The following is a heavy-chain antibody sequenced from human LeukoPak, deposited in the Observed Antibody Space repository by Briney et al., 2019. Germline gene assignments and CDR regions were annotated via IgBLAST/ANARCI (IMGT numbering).Heavy chain of an antibody. CDR1: GYTLTELS. D-gene: IGHD6-19*01. J-gene: IGHJ4*02. CDR3: ATDRRGWYRGSFGY. Sequence: ASVKVSCKVSGYTLTELSMHWVRQAPGKGLEWRGGFDPEDGETIYAQKFQGRVTMTEDTSTDTAYMELSSLRSDDTAVYYCATDRRGWYRGSFGYWGQGTLVTVSS. CDR2: FDPEDGET. V-gene: IGHV1-24*01.